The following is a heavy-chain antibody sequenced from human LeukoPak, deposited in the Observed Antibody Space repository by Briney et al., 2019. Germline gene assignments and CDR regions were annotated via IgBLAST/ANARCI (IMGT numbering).Heavy chain of an antibody. CDR3: ARDSPLSFDI. J-gene: IGHJ3*02. CDR2: ISTGGTT. Sequence: PGGSLRLSCAASGVTGSTNYMSWVRQVSGEGLEFVSFISTGGTTDYADSVKGRFTISSDNSKNSVYLQMNSLRAEDTAVYYCARDSPLSFDIWGQGTMVTVSS. V-gene: IGHV3-53*01. CDR1: GVTGSTNY.